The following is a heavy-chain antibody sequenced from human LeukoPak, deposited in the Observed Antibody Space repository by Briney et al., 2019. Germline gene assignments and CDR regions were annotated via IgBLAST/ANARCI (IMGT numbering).Heavy chain of an antibody. CDR2: IWYDGGNK. CDR3: ARETLAAAGNY. V-gene: IGHV3-33*01. CDR1: GFTFRSYG. Sequence: GRSLRLSCAASGFTFRSYGMHWVRQAPGKGLEWVAVIWYDGGNKYYADSVKGRFTISRDNSKNTLYLQMNSLRAEDTAVYYCARETLAAAGNYWGQGTLVTVSS. J-gene: IGHJ4*02. D-gene: IGHD6-13*01.